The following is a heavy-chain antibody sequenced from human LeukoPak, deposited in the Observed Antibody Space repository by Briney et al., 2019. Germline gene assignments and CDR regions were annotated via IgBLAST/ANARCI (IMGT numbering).Heavy chain of an antibody. CDR1: GFNFSSYW. CDR2: VDRDWNSI. V-gene: IGHV3-74*01. D-gene: IGHD6-13*01. Sequence: GGSLRLSCAASGFNFSSYWMHWVRQVPGKGPVWVSHVDRDWNSIRYADSVKGRFTISRDNAKNTVYLQMNSLRFEDTAVYHCARSAAGFDSWGQGTLVTVSS. J-gene: IGHJ4*02. CDR3: ARSAAGFDS.